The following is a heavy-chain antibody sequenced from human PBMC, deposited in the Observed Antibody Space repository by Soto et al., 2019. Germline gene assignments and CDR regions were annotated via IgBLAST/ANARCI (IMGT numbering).Heavy chain of an antibody. Sequence: PSETLSLTCAVSGGSISSSNGWSWVRQPPGKGLEWIGEIYHSGSTNYNPSLKSRVTISVDKSKNQFSLKLSSVTAADTAVYYCARSPDSSGYYPRWYYYGMDVWGQGTTVTVSS. CDR1: GGSISSSNG. D-gene: IGHD3-22*01. J-gene: IGHJ6*02. CDR3: ARSPDSSGYYPRWYYYGMDV. V-gene: IGHV4-4*02. CDR2: IYHSGST.